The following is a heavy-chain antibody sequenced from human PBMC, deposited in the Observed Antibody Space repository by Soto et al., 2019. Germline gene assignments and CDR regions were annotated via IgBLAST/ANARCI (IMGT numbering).Heavy chain of an antibody. Sequence: SLRLSCTASGFTFGDYAMSWFRQAPGKGLEWVGFIRSKAYGGTTEYAASVKGRFTISRDDSKSIAYLQMNSLKTEDTAVYYCTRNAGDIVVAVAALDGYYYMDVWGKGTTVTVSS. CDR2: IRSKAYGGTT. J-gene: IGHJ6*03. CDR3: TRNAGDIVVAVAALDGYYYMDV. V-gene: IGHV3-49*03. CDR1: GFTFGDYA. D-gene: IGHD2-15*01.